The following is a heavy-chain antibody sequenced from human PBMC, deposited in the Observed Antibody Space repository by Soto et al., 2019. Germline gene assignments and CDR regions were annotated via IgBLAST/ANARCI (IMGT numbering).Heavy chain of an antibody. Sequence: PGVSLRLSCAASGFTFSSYGRHWVRQAPGKGLEWVAVIWYDGSNKYYADSVKGRFTISRDNSKNTLYLQMNSLRAEDTAVYYCARPSHSSSWVQGYYYGMDVWGKGTTVTVSS. V-gene: IGHV3-33*01. CDR2: IWYDGSNK. D-gene: IGHD6-13*01. CDR1: GFTFSSYG. J-gene: IGHJ6*04. CDR3: ARPSHSSSWVQGYYYGMDV.